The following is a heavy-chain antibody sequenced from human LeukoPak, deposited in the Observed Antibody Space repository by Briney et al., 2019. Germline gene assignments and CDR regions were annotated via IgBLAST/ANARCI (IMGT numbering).Heavy chain of an antibody. J-gene: IGHJ5*02. D-gene: IGHD5-18*01. CDR2: INPSGGST. Sequence: ASVKVSCKASGYTFTSYYVHWVRQAPGQGLEWMGIINPSGGSTSYAQKFQGRVTMTRDTSTSTVYMELSSLRSEDTAVYYCARGGATWIQRGNNWFDPWGQGTLVTVSS. V-gene: IGHV1-46*01. CDR1: GYTFTSYY. CDR3: ARGGATWIQRGNNWFDP.